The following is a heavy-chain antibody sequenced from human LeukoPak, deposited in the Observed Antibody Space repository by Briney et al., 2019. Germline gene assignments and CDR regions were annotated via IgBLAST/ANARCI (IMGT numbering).Heavy chain of an antibody. CDR3: VKDLPVLHY. CDR1: GFTVSSNY. J-gene: IGHJ4*02. V-gene: IGHV3-53*05. CDR2: IYSGGST. D-gene: IGHD3-16*01. Sequence: GGSLRLSCAASGFTVSSNYMSWVRQAPGKGLEWVSVIYSGGSTYYADSVKGRFTISRDNSKNTLYLQMNGLRGDDTAVYYCVKDLPVLHYWGQGTLVTVSS.